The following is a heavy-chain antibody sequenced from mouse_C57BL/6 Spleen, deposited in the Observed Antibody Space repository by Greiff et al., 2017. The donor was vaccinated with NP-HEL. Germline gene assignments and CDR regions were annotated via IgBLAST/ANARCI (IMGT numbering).Heavy chain of an antibody. CDR3: TRRFDYYGSSLYYFDY. CDR1: GYTFTDYE. Sequence: QVHVKQSGAELVRPGASVTLSCKASGYTFTDYEMHWVKQTPVHGLEWIGAIDPETGGTAYNQKFKGKAILTADKSSSTAYMELRSLTSEDSAVYYCTRRFDYYGSSLYYFDYWGQGTTLTVSS. J-gene: IGHJ2*01. CDR2: IDPETGGT. D-gene: IGHD1-1*01. V-gene: IGHV1-15*01.